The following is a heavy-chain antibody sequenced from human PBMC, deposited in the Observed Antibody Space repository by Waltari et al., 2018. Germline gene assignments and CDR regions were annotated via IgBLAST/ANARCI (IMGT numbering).Heavy chain of an antibody. CDR1: GGSISSSNW. V-gene: IGHV4-4*02. CDR3: ARGYCSGGSCWSVDAFDI. D-gene: IGHD2-15*01. CDR2: IYHSGST. J-gene: IGHJ3*02. Sequence: QVQLQESGPGLVKPSGTLSLTCAVSGGSISSSNWWSWVRQPPGKGLEWIGEIYHSGSTNYNPSRKSRVTISVDKSKNQFSLKLSSVTAADTAVYYCARGYCSGGSCWSVDAFDIWGQGTMVTVSS.